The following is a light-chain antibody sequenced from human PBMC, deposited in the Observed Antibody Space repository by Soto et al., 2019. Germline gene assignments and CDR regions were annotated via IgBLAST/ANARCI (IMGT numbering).Light chain of an antibody. CDR1: SGHSSYA. Sequence: QPVLTQSPSASASLGASVKLTCSLSSGHSSYAITWHQQQPERGPRYLMRLNNDGSHTKGGGIPDRFSGSSSGAERYLTISSLQSEDEADYYCQTWTTGIVVFGGGTQLTVL. J-gene: IGLJ2*01. CDR2: LNNDGSH. CDR3: QTWTTGIVV. V-gene: IGLV4-69*01.